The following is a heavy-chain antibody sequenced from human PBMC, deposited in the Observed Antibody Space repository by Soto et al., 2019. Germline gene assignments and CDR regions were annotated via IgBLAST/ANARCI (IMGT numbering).Heavy chain of an antibody. J-gene: IGHJ4*02. CDR3: ARDEGDTAMAPDY. D-gene: IGHD5-18*01. CDR2: ISSSSSYI. V-gene: IGHV3-21*01. CDR1: GFTFSSYS. Sequence: EVQLVESGGGLVKPGGSLRLSCAASGFTFSSYSMNWVRQAPGKGLEWVSSISSSSSYIYYADSVKGRFTISRDNAKNSLYLQMNSLRAEDTAVYYCARDEGDTAMAPDYWGQGTLVTVSS.